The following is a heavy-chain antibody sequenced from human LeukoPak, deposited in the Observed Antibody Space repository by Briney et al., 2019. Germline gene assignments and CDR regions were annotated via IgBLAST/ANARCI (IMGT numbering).Heavy chain of an antibody. CDR3: ARAGPIVVLPAANHGNWFDP. D-gene: IGHD2-2*01. CDR1: GYTFTSYG. Sequence: ASVTVSCKAAGYTFTSYGISWVRQAPGQGLEWMGWISAYNGNTNYAQKLQGRVTMTTDTSTSTAYMELRSLRSDDTAVYYCARAGPIVVLPAANHGNWFDPWGERTLVTVSS. J-gene: IGHJ5*02. V-gene: IGHV1-18*01. CDR2: ISAYNGNT.